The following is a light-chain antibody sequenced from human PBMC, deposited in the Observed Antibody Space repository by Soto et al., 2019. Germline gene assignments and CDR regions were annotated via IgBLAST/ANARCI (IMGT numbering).Light chain of an antibody. Sequence: EIVMTQSPATLSVSPGERVTLPCRASQSVSTHLAWYQQRPGQAPRLLIYGASTRATGVPGRFSGSGSGTEFPLTISSLQSEDFALYFCQQYYDWPPKYTFGQGTKLEIK. CDR3: QQYYDWPPKYT. CDR2: GAS. V-gene: IGKV3-15*01. CDR1: QSVSTH. J-gene: IGKJ2*01.